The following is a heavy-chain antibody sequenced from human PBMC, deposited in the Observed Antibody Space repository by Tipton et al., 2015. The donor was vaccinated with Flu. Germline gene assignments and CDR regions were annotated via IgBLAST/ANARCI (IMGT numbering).Heavy chain of an antibody. D-gene: IGHD6-19*01. CDR3: ARVVNYGGGWYFEY. V-gene: IGHV4-39*07. J-gene: IGHJ4*02. CDR2: IYHLGNT. CDR1: GGSMSSGSYY. Sequence: LRLSCTVSGGSMSSGSYYWGWIRQPPGKGLEWIGNIYHLGNTYHSPSLKSRVSILVDTPKNQFFLKVSSVTAADTAVYYCARVVNYGGGWYFEYWGQGTLVTVSS.